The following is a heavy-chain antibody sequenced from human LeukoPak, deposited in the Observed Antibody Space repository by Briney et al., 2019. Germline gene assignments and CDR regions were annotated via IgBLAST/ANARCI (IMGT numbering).Heavy chain of an antibody. CDR1: GFSFISYG. CDR2: IWYDGSNK. Sequence: GGSLRLSWAASGFSFISYGMHWVRQAPVKGLEWVAVIWYDGSNKYYADSVEGRFTISRDNSKNTLYVQMNSLRAEDTAVYCCAQGGYYYYGMDVWGQGTTVTVSS. CDR3: AQGGYYYYGMDV. V-gene: IGHV3-33*01. J-gene: IGHJ6*02.